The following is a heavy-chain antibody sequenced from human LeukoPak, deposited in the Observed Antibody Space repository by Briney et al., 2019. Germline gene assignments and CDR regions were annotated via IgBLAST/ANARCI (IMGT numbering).Heavy chain of an antibody. CDR2: ISGSGGST. V-gene: IGHV3-23*01. Sequence: GGSLRLSCAASGFTFSSYAMSWVRPGPGKGLEWVSAISGSGGSTYYADSVKGRFTISRDNSKNTLYLQMNSLRAEDTAVYSCAKGPSLRFDPWGQGTLVTVSS. CDR3: AKGPSLRFDP. CDR1: GFTFSSYA. J-gene: IGHJ5*02.